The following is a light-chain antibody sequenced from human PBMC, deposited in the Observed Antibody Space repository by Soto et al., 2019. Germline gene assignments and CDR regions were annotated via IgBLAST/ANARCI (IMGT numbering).Light chain of an antibody. CDR3: QSSDSSLSGYV. V-gene: IGLV1-40*01. CDR1: SSNIGAGYD. J-gene: IGLJ1*01. Sequence: QPVLTQPPSVSGAPGQRVTISCTGSSSNIGAGYDVHWYQHLPGTAPKLLIYGNSNRPSGVPDRFSGSKSGTSASLAITGLQAEDEADYYCQSSDSSLSGYVFGTGTKVTVL. CDR2: GNS.